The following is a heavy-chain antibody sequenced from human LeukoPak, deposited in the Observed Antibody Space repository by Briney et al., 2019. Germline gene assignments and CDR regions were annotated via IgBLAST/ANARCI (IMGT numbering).Heavy chain of an antibody. CDR3: AKDRGIAAAYWYFDL. CDR2: ISGDGGRT. V-gene: IGHV3-43*02. D-gene: IGHD6-13*01. CDR1: GFTFHDNA. Sequence: QPGGSLRLSCAASGFTFHDNAMHWVRQAPGKCLEWVSLISGDGGRTYNADSVKGRFTISRDNSKSSLYLQMNSLRTEDTALYYCAKDRGIAAAYWYFDLWGRGTLVTVSS. J-gene: IGHJ2*01.